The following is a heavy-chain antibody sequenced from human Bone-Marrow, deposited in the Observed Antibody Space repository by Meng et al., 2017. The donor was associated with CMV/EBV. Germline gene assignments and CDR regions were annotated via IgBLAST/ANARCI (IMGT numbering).Heavy chain of an antibody. CDR1: EYTFIDHH. CDR2: INPNSGGT. Sequence: ASVKVSCKASEYTFIDHHMHWVRQAPGQGLEWMGWINPNSGGTNYAQKFQGRVTMTRDTSISTAYMELSRLRSDDTAVYYCARDRYCSSTSCYFGVGYWGQGPLVTVSS. D-gene: IGHD2-2*01. V-gene: IGHV1-2*02. CDR3: ARDRYCSSTSCYFGVGY. J-gene: IGHJ4*02.